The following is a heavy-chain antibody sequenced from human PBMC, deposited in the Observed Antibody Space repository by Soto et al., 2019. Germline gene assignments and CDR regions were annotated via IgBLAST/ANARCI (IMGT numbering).Heavy chain of an antibody. CDR2: IYYSGST. CDR3: ARYTNPGYGMAV. CDR1: GGSISSSSYY. V-gene: IGHV4-39*01. J-gene: IGHJ6*02. Sequence: QLQLQESGPGLVKPSETLSLTCTVSGGSISSSSYYWGWIRQPPGKGLEWIGSIYYSGSTYYNPSLNSRVPISVDTSKNQFSLKLSSVTAADTAVYYCARYTNPGYGMAVWGQGTTVTVSS. D-gene: IGHD2-8*01.